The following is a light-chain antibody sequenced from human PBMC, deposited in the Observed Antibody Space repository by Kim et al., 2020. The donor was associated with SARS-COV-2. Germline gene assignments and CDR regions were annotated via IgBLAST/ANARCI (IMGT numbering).Light chain of an antibody. Sequence: QSVPISCTGTSSDVGGYNYVSWYQQHPGKAPKLMIYEVNKRPSGVPDRFSGSKSGNTASLTVSGLQAEDEADYYCSSYAGSNNVFGGGTKLTVL. V-gene: IGLV2-8*01. CDR2: EVN. J-gene: IGLJ2*01. CDR3: SSYAGSNNV. CDR1: SSDVGGYNY.